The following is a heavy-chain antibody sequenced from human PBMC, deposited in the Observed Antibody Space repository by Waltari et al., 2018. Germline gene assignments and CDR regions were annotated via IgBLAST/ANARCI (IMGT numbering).Heavy chain of an antibody. CDR2: ISGSGGST. CDR1: GFTFSSYA. CDR3: AKVLINSGYSSTWYRYYYYGMDV. D-gene: IGHD6-13*01. V-gene: IGHV3-23*01. J-gene: IGHJ6*02. Sequence: EVQLLESGGGLVQPGGSLRLSCAASGFTFSSYAMSWVRQAPGKGLEWVSAISGSGGSTYYADSVKGRFTISRDNSKNTLYLQMNSLRAEDTAIYYCAKVLINSGYSSTWYRYYYYGMDVWGQGTTVTVSS.